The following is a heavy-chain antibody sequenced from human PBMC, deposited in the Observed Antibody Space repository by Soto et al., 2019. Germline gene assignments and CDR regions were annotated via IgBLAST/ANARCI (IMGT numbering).Heavy chain of an antibody. J-gene: IGHJ6*02. CDR3: AKANLWFGGVGYYGMDV. V-gene: IGHV3-23*01. D-gene: IGHD3-10*01. Sequence: QPGGSLRLSCAASGFTFSSYAMSWVRQAPGKGLEWVSAISGSGGSTYYADSVKGRFTISRDNSKNTLYLQMNSLRAEDTAVYYCAKANLWFGGVGYYGMDVWGQGTTVTVSS. CDR2: ISGSGGST. CDR1: GFTFSSYA.